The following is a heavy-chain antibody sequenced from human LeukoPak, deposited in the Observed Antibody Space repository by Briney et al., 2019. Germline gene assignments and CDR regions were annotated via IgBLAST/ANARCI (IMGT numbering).Heavy chain of an antibody. CDR3: ARGRTLPHPLQVWFDA. V-gene: IGHV4-61*09. J-gene: IGHJ5*02. CDR2: IYFSGNT. D-gene: IGHD4-11*01. Sequence: PSETLSLTXTVSGDSISSGDYFWTWIRQPAGKGLEWIGHIYFSGNTTYNPSLKRRLTMSLDTSKNQFSLNLTSVRAPDTAVYFCARGRTLPHPLQVWFDAWGQGTLVTVSS. CDR1: GDSISSGDYF.